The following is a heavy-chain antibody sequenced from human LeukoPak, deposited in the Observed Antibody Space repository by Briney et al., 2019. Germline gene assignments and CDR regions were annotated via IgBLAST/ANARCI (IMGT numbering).Heavy chain of an antibody. Sequence: GESLKISCKASGSSFTSYWIGWVRQMPGRVLEWMGIIYPGDSDTRYSPSFQGQVTISADKSISTAYLQWSSLSASDTAMYYCARPVGVGAAAVAWGQGTLVTVSS. CDR2: IYPGDSDT. CDR1: GSSFTSYW. D-gene: IGHD6-13*01. CDR3: ARPVGVGAAAVA. J-gene: IGHJ5*02. V-gene: IGHV5-51*01.